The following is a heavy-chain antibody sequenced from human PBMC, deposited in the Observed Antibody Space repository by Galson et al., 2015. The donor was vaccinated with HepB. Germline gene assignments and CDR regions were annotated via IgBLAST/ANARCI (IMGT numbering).Heavy chain of an antibody. CDR2: IKSKPDGGTA. V-gene: IGHV3-15*01. Sequence: SLRLSCAASGLRFNTTWMSWVRQTPGKGLEWIGRIKSKPDGGTADYAAPVKGRFTIARDDASNTLYLHMNRLKTDDTGVYYCTTDVFFSTFWSWFDPWGQGTLVTVSS. CDR3: TTDVFFSTFWSWFDP. J-gene: IGHJ5*02. D-gene: IGHD2-8*02. CDR1: GLRFNTTW.